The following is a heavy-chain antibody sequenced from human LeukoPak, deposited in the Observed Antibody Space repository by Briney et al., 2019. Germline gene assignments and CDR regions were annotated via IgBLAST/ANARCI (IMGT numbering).Heavy chain of an antibody. CDR2: IRYDGSNK. CDR1: GFTFSSYG. V-gene: IGHV3-30*02. Sequence: GGSLRLSCAASGFTFSSYGMHWVRQAPGKGLEWVAFIRYDGSNKYYADSVKGRFTISRDNSKNTLYLQMNSLRAEDTAVYYCATSMGYYYGSGSYSKPPIDYWGQGTLVSVSS. CDR3: ATSMGYYYGSGSYSKPPIDY. J-gene: IGHJ4*02. D-gene: IGHD3-10*01.